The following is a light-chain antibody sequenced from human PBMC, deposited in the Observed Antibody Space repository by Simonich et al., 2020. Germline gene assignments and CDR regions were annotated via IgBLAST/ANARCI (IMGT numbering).Light chain of an antibody. V-gene: IGKV2-28*01. CDR3: MQALQTPWT. CDR1: QSLLHSNGSNY. CDR2: LGS. Sequence: DIVMTQSPLSLPVTPGEPASISCRSSQSLLHSNGSNYLDWYRQKPGQAPQLLIYLGSTRASGVPDRFSGSGSGTDFTLKISRVEAEDVGVYYCMQALQTPWTFGQGTKVEIK. J-gene: IGKJ1*01.